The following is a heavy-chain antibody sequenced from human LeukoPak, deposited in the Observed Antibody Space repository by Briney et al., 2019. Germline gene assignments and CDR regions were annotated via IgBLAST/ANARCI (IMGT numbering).Heavy chain of an antibody. J-gene: IGHJ4*02. CDR1: GFTCSSYA. CDR2: INGNGGST. V-gene: IGHV3-23*01. CDR3: AILTVTTAY. Sequence: GGSLRLSCAASGFTCSSYAMSWVRQIPGKGLEWVSGINGNGGSTNYADSVKGRFTISRDNSKNTLYLQMNSLRAEDTAVYYCAILTVTTAYWGQGTLVTVSS. D-gene: IGHD4-17*01.